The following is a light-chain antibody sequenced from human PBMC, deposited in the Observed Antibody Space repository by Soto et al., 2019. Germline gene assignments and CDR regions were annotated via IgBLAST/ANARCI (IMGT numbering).Light chain of an antibody. V-gene: IGLV2-23*01. J-gene: IGLJ1*01. CDR1: SSDVGKYNL. CDR3: CAYAATYTYV. Sequence: QSALTQPASVSGSPGQSITISCTGTSSDVGKYNLVSWYQQHPGKAPKVMILQGYKRPSGVSNRFSGSKFGNTASLTISGLQAEGDAEYYCCAYAATYTYVFGTGTKVTVL. CDR2: QGY.